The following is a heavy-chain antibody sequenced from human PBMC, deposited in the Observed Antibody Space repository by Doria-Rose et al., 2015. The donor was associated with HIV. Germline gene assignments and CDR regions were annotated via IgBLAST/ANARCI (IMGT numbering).Heavy chain of an antibody. D-gene: IGHD1-26*01. CDR3: ARVLSGTYDY. Sequence: QVQLQESGPGLMKPSETLSLTCSVSGGSISHYYWSWIRQPPGKGLECIGDIFYTGSTNYSPSLKSRVSISIDTSKNKFSLRLSSVTAADTAVYYCARVLSGTYDYWGQGTLVTVSS. V-gene: IGHV4-59*01. CDR2: IFYTGST. CDR1: GGSISHYY. J-gene: IGHJ4*02.